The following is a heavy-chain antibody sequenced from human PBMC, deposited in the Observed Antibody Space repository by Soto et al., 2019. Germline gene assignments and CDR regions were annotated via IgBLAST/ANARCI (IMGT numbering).Heavy chain of an antibody. J-gene: IGHJ4*02. CDR3: ARGRYGDY. CDR2: ISAHNGIT. Sequence: QVHLVQSGAEVKKPGASVKVSCKGSGYGFTTYGITWVRQAPGQGLEWMAWISAHNGITHYAQKLPGRVTVTIDTCTSTAYLEARSLRSDDTAVYYCARGRYGDYWGQGALVTVSS. V-gene: IGHV1-18*01. CDR1: GYGFTTYG. D-gene: IGHD1-1*01.